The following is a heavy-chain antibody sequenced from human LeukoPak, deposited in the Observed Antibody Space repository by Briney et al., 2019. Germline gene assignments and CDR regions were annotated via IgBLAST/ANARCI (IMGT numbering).Heavy chain of an antibody. CDR2: IYHSGST. D-gene: IGHD6-13*01. V-gene: IGHV4-59*01. CDR1: GDSISSYY. CDR3: ARDSGSGSWYDY. J-gene: IGHJ4*02. Sequence: PSETLSLTCTVSGDSISSYYWSWIRQSPGKGLEWIGYIYHSGSTNYNPPLKSRVTISIDTSKNQFSLKLSSVTAADTAVYYGARDSGSGSWYDYRGQGTLVTVSS.